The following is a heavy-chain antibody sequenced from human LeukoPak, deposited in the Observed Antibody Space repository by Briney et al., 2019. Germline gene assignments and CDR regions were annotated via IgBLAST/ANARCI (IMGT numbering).Heavy chain of an antibody. J-gene: IGHJ3*02. V-gene: IGHV3-30-3*01. CDR3: ARQGTDAFDI. CDR1: GFTFSSYA. CDR2: ISYDGSNK. Sequence: GGSIRLSCAASGFTFSSYAMHWVRQAPGKGLEWVAVISYDGSNKYYADSVKGRFTISRDNSKNTPYLQMNSLRAEDTAVYYCARQGTDAFDIWGQGTMVTVSS.